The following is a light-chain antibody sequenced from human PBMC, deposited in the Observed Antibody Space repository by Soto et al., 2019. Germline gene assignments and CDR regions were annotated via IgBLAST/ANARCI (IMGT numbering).Light chain of an antibody. J-gene: IGKJ1*01. CDR3: QQFNKWPRT. Sequence: DIQMTQSPSTVSASVRDRVTITCRASQSISTWLAWFQQKPGKAPKLLIYRASTLESGVPSRFSGSGSGTEFTLTISSLQSEDFAIYYCQQFNKWPRTFGQGTKVDIK. V-gene: IGKV1-5*01. CDR1: QSISTW. CDR2: RAS.